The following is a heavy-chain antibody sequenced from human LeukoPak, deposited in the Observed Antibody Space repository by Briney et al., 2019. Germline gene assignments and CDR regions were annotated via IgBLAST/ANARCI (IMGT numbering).Heavy chain of an antibody. CDR1: GFTFSDSA. CDR3: AKGGQDCDFWRFDL. V-gene: IGHV3-23*01. Sequence: GGSLRLSCAASGFTFSDSAVSWVRHSPGEGLKWVSSISDTGGRTYYADSVKGRFTITRDNSRNTVNLQMNSLRAGDTARYYCAKGGQDCDFWRFDLWGQGILVIVSS. CDR2: ISDTGGRT. J-gene: IGHJ5*02. D-gene: IGHD3-3*01.